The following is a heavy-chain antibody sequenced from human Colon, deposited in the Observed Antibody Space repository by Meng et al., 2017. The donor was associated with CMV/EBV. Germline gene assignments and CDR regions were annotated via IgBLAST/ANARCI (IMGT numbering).Heavy chain of an antibody. V-gene: IGHV3-30*04. CDR1: EFTLSPYA. CDR3: ARAGDIVEVSDPLRQNYYYYGMDL. D-gene: IGHD2-15*01. CDR2: ISFDGRTK. Sequence: GESLKISCTASEFTLSPYALHWVRQAPGKGLEWVALISFDGRTKYNTDSVKGRFTISRDSSKNTVYLHINSLRGEDTAVYYCARAGDIVEVSDPLRQNYYYYGMDLWGQGTTVTVS. J-gene: IGHJ6*02.